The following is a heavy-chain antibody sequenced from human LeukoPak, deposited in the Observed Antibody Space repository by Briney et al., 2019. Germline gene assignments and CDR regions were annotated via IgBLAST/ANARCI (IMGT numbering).Heavy chain of an antibody. Sequence: SEALSLTCAVYGGSFSGYYWSWIRQPPGKGLEWIGEINHSGSTNYNPSLKSRVTISVDTSKNQFSLKMRSVTAADTAVYYCARVGGSGNSALEAFDVWGQGTMVSVSS. CDR2: INHSGST. CDR3: ARVGGSGNSALEAFDV. CDR1: GGSFSGYY. V-gene: IGHV4-34*01. D-gene: IGHD4-23*01. J-gene: IGHJ3*01.